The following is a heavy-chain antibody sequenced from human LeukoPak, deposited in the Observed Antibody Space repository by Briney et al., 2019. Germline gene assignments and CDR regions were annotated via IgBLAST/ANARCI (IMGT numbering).Heavy chain of an antibody. D-gene: IGHD1-26*01. CDR2: IYYSGGT. V-gene: IGHV4-39*07. Sequence: SETLSLTCTVSGGSINNNNYYWDWIRQPPGKGLEWIGSIYYSGGTYYNPSLKSRVTMSIDTSKNQFSLKLTSVTAADTAVYYCARRPREGRRWFDPWGQGTLVTVPS. CDR3: ARRPREGRRWFDP. J-gene: IGHJ5*02. CDR1: GGSINNNNYY.